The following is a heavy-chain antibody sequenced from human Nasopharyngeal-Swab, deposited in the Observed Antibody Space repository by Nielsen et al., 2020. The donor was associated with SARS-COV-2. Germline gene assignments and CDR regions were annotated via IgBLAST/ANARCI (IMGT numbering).Heavy chain of an antibody. CDR1: GYTFTSYA. CDR2: INAGNGNT. V-gene: IGHV1-3*01. J-gene: IGHJ4*02. CDR3: ARSPRYYDSSGKLDY. Sequence: ASVKVSCKASGYTFTSYAMHWVRQAPGQRLEWMGWINAGNGNTKYSQKFQGRVTITRDTSASTAYMEPSSLRSEDTAVYYCARSPRYYDSSGKLDYWGQGTLVTVSS. D-gene: IGHD3-22*01.